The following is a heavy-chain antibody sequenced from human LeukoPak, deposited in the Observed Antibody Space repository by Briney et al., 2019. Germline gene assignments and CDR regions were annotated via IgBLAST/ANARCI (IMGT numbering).Heavy chain of an antibody. J-gene: IGHJ4*02. CDR1: GYTCTGYY. D-gene: IGHD2-15*01. V-gene: IGHV1-2*02. CDR3: ARDLIGYCSGASCPH. Sequence: ASVKVSCKASGYTCTGYYIHGVRQPPGQGLEWMGWINPNSGGTNYAQKFQGRVTMTRDTSISTAYMELSRLRSDDTAVFYCARDLIGYCSGASCPHWGQGTLVTVSS. CDR2: INPNSGGT.